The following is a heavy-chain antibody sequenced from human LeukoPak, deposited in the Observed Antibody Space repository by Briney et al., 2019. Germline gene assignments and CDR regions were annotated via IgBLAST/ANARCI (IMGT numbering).Heavy chain of an antibody. D-gene: IGHD6-13*01. CDR3: ARGLIAAAGLIGRFDP. CDR2: IYTSGST. CDR1: GGSISSGSYY. V-gene: IGHV4-61*02. Sequence: SQTLSLTCTVSGGSISSGSYYWSWIRQPAGKGLEWIGRIYTSGSTNYNPSLKSRVTISVDTSKNQFSLKLSSVTAADTAVYYCARGLIAAAGLIGRFDPWGQGTLVTVSS. J-gene: IGHJ5*02.